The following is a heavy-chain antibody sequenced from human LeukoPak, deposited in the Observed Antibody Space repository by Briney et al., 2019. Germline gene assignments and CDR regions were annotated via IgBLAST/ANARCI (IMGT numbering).Heavy chain of an antibody. J-gene: IGHJ4*02. CDR1: GFTFDDYA. D-gene: IGHD6-13*01. Sequence: PGGSLRLSCAASGFTFDDYAMHWVRQAPGKGPEWVSGISWNSGSIGYADSVKGRFTISRDNAKNSLYLEMNSLRAEDTALYYCAKDIGSSSWYLGNWGQGTLVTVSS. CDR2: ISWNSGSI. CDR3: AKDIGSSSWYLGN. V-gene: IGHV3-9*01.